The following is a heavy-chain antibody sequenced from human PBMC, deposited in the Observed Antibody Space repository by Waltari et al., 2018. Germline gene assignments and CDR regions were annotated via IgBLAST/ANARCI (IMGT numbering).Heavy chain of an antibody. CDR3: ARVRGSSDAFDI. Sequence: QLQLQESGPGLVKPSETLSLTCTVSGGSISSSSYYWGGIRQPPGKGLEWIGSIYYSGSTYYNPSLKSRVTISVDTSKNQFSLKLSSVTAADTAVYYCARVRGSSDAFDIWGQGTMVTVSS. CDR1: GGSISSSSYY. D-gene: IGHD6-6*01. V-gene: IGHV4-39*07. J-gene: IGHJ3*02. CDR2: IYYSGST.